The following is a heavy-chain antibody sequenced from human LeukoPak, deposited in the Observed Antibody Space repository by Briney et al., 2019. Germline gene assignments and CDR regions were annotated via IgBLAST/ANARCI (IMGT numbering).Heavy chain of an antibody. CDR1: GFTFSRHG. J-gene: IGHJ4*02. Sequence: PGGSLRLSCAASGFTFSRHGMHWARHAPGKGLKWVAGMSKDGATIRYEGSVEGRFTISRDNSKNTVYLQMNSLRAEDTAVYYCAREGVYGDYVDYWGQGTLVTVSS. CDR3: AREGVYGDYVDY. CDR2: MSKDGATI. V-gene: IGHV3-30*03. D-gene: IGHD4-17*01.